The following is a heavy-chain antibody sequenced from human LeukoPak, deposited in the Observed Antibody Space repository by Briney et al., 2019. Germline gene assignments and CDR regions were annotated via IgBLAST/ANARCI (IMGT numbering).Heavy chain of an antibody. J-gene: IGHJ4*02. D-gene: IGHD6-25*01. CDR2: IYDGGTT. CDR1: GASITSAYNY. CDR3: ARNGAATSFDY. V-gene: IGHV4-61*02. Sequence: SQTLSLTCSVSGASITSAYNYWSWIRQPAGEGLEWIGRIYDGGTTDYNPSLGGRVTMSLDTSDNEFSLRLRYVTAADTAVYYCARNGAATSFDYWGQGILVTVS.